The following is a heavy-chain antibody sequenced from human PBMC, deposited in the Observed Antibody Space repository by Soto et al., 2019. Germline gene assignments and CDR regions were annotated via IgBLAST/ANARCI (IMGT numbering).Heavy chain of an antibody. CDR2: IGSKSNNYAT. D-gene: IGHD3-22*01. V-gene: IGHV3-73*01. Sequence: GGSLRLSCAASGFPFSASAIHWVRQASGKGLEWVGRIGSKSNNYATAYVASVKGRFTISRDESKNTAYLQMNSLKTEDTAVYYCSRGIITMSEDYWGQGTLVTVSS. CDR3: SRGIITMSEDY. CDR1: GFPFSASA. J-gene: IGHJ4*02.